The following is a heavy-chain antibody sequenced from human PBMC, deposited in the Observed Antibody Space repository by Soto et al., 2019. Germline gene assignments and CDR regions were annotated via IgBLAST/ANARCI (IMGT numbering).Heavy chain of an antibody. J-gene: IGHJ4*02. CDR2: IHNRGSP. D-gene: IGHD4-17*01. V-gene: IGHV4-30-4*01. CDR1: GASLYNGGYF. Sequence: QVQLQESGPGLVRPSQTLSLTCSVSGASLYNGGYFWSWIRQSPGKGLEWIGPIHNRGSPYNNPSLKSRVTTPAAASKSQFSRQLTPVPAAYPAVYYCARVSTTDKVDSWGQGALVTSSS. CDR3: ARVSTTDKVDS.